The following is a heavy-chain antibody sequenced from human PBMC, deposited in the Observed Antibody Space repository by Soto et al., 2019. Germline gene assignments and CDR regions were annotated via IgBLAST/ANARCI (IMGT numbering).Heavy chain of an antibody. V-gene: IGHV3-48*02. D-gene: IGHD3-9*01. Sequence: PGGSLRLSCAASGFTFSSYSMNWVRQAPGKGLEWVSYISSSSSTIYYADSVKGRFTISRDNAKNSLYLQMNSLRDEDTAVYYCARDRLYYDILTGYHGMDVWGQGTTVTVSS. CDR1: GFTFSSYS. CDR2: ISSSSSTI. CDR3: ARDRLYYDILTGYHGMDV. J-gene: IGHJ6*02.